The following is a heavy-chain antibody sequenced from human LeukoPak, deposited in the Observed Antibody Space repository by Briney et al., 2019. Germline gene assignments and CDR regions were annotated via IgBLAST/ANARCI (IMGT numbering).Heavy chain of an antibody. Sequence: SETRSLTCTVSGGSISSYYWSWIRQPPGKGLEWIGYIYYSGSTNYNPSLKSRVTISVDTSKNQFSLKLSSVTAADTAVYYCARDSGYYDSSGYYWPWGQGTLVTVSS. CDR1: GGSISSYY. CDR3: ARDSGYYDSSGYYWP. J-gene: IGHJ5*02. V-gene: IGHV4-59*01. CDR2: IYYSGST. D-gene: IGHD3-22*01.